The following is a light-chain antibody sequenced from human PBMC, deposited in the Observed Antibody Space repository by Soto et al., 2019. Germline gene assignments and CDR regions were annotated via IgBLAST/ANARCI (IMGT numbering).Light chain of an antibody. Sequence: SVLTQPPSLSGSPGQSVTLSCTGTSSDFGSYNRVSWYQQHPGKAPKLMIYEVNERPSGVSNRFSGSKSGNTASLTISGLQAEDEADYYCCSYARPTFYAFATGTKVTVL. CDR2: EVN. V-gene: IGLV2-23*02. J-gene: IGLJ1*01. CDR3: CSYARPTFYA. CDR1: SSDFGSYNR.